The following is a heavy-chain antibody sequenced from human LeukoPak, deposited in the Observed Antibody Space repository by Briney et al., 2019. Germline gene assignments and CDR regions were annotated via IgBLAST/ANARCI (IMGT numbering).Heavy chain of an antibody. D-gene: IGHD3-10*01. CDR3: ARGILLWFGELYFDY. J-gene: IGHJ4*02. CDR1: GYTFTSYA. CDR2: INAGNGNT. Sequence: ASVKVPCKASGYTFTSYAMHWVRQAPGQRLEWMGWINAGNGNTKYSQKFQGRVTITRDTSASTAYMELSSLRPEDTAVYYCARGILLWFGELYFDYWGQGTLVTVSS. V-gene: IGHV1-3*01.